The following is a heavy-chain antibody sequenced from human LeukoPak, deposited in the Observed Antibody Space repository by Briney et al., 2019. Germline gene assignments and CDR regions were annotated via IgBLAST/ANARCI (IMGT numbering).Heavy chain of an antibody. D-gene: IGHD3-10*01. CDR3: ARIRGTMVRGVGHYGEFDY. V-gene: IGHV2-70*11. CDR2: IDWDDDK. Sequence: ESGPALVXPTQTLTLTCTFSGFSLSTSGMCVSWIRQPPGKALEWLARIDWDDDKYYNTSPKTRLTISKDTSENQVVLTMTNVDPVDTATYYCARIRGTMVRGVGHYGEFDYWGQGTLVTVSS. J-gene: IGHJ4*02. CDR1: GFSLSTSGMC.